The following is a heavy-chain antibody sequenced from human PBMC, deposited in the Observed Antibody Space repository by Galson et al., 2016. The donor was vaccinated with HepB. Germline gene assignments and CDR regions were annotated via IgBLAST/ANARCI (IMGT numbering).Heavy chain of an antibody. D-gene: IGHD2-15*01. V-gene: IGHV3-23*01. J-gene: IGHJ1*01. Sequence: SLRLSCAASGFTFSSYAMSRARQAPRKGLEWVSLISGGGGSTYYADSVTGRFTISRDSSKKTLFLQMNSPRAEDTAVYYCVRESGCSGGTCHSDRYFQHWGQGTLVTVSP. CDR2: ISGGGGST. CDR1: GFTFSSYA. CDR3: VRESGCSGGTCHSDRYFQH.